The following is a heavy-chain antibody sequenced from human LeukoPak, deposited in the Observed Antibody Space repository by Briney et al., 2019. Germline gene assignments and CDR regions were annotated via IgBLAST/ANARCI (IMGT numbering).Heavy chain of an antibody. J-gene: IGHJ4*02. CDR3: ARVSGTFGELY. D-gene: IGHD3-10*01. CDR1: GFTFSSYS. V-gene: IGHV3-21*01. Sequence: PGGSLRLSCAASGFTFSSYSMNWVRQAPGKGLEWVSSISTSSSYIYYADSVKGRFTISRDNAKNSLYLQMNSLRAEDTAVYYCARVSGTFGELYWGQGTLATVSS. CDR2: ISTSSSYI.